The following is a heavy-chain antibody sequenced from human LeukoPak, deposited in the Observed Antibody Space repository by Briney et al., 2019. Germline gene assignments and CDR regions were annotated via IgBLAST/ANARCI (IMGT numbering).Heavy chain of an antibody. D-gene: IGHD3-22*01. Sequence: GGSLRLSCAASGFTFSSYNMSWVRQAPGKGLEWVSSISSSSTYIYYADSVKGRFTISRDNAKNSVHLQMNSLRAEDTAMYYCAGTYYYDSSGYSYEYWGQGTLVAVSS. CDR2: ISSSSTYI. CDR3: AGTYYYDSSGYSYEY. V-gene: IGHV3-21*01. CDR1: GFTFSSYN. J-gene: IGHJ4*02.